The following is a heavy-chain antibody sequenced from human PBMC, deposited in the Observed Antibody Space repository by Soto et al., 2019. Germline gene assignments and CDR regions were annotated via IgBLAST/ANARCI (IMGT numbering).Heavy chain of an antibody. V-gene: IGHV3-30*18. J-gene: IGHJ5*02. CDR3: AKDNQAAAGTPRPWFDP. Sequence: GGSLRLSGAASGFTFSSYGMHWVRQAPGKGLEWVAVISYDGSNKYYADSVKGRFTISRDNSKNTLYLQMNSLRAEDTAVYYCAKDNQAAAGTPRPWFDPWGPGTLVTV. CDR1: GFTFSSYG. D-gene: IGHD6-13*01. CDR2: ISYDGSNK.